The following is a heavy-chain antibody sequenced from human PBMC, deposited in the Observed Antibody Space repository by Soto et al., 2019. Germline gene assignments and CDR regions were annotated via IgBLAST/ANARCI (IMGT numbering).Heavy chain of an antibody. J-gene: IGHJ4*02. V-gene: IGHV3-15*07. CDR2: IKSTANGATA. CDR1: GFNFNDAW. CDR3: GWPRGSFYEGV. D-gene: IGHD3-3*01. Sequence: EVQLVESGGGLVKPGESLRLSCTASGFNFNDAWMHWVRQTPGKGLEWVGLIKSTANGATADCAAPVKGRCTIARDDSISTMYLQMSGLKAEDTAVYYCGWPRGSFYEGVWGQGTLVTVSS.